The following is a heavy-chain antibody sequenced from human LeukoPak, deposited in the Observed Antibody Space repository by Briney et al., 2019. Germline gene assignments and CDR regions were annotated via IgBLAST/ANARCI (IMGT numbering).Heavy chain of an antibody. D-gene: IGHD3-10*02. J-gene: IGHJ4*02. V-gene: IGHV4-39*01. CDR2: IHYSGST. CDR3: AGAMIGPYYFDY. Sequence: SETLSLTCTVSGGPISNGYYWGWIRQPPGKGLEWIGSIHYSGSTYYNPSLKSRVTISVDTSKNQFSLKLNSATAADTAVFYCAGAMIGPYYFDYWGQGTLVTVSS. CDR1: GGPISNGYY.